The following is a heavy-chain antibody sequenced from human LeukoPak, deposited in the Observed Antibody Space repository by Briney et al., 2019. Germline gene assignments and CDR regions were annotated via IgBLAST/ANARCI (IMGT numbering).Heavy chain of an antibody. V-gene: IGHV1-2*02. CDR2: INPNSGGT. CDR3: ARSAREGFWRGYGNWFDP. J-gene: IGHJ5*02. Sequence: ASVKVSCKASGYTLTGYYMHWVRQAPGQGLEWMGWINPNSGGTNYAQKFQGRVTMTRDTSISTAYMELSRLRSDDTAVYYCARSAREGFWRGYGNWFDPWGQGTLVTVSS. D-gene: IGHD3-3*01. CDR1: GYTLTGYY.